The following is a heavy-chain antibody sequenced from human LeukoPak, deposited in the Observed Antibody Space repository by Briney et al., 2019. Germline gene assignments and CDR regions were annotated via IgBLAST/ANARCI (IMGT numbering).Heavy chain of an antibody. Sequence: SETLSLTCTVSGGSISSYYWSWIRQPAGKGLEWIGRIYTSGSTNYNPSLKSRGTMSVDTSKNQFSLKLSSVTAADTAVYYCARVPQSSGAFDIWGQGTMVTVSS. CDR1: GGSISSYY. CDR2: IYTSGST. V-gene: IGHV4-4*07. J-gene: IGHJ3*02. CDR3: ARVPQSSGAFDI. D-gene: IGHD4-11*01.